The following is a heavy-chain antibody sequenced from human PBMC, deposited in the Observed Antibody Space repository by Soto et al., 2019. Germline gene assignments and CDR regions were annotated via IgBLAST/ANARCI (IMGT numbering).Heavy chain of an antibody. CDR3: ASPRSGSYYYGMDV. D-gene: IGHD3-3*01. CDR1: GYTFTSYD. V-gene: IGHV1-8*01. Sequence: QVQLVQSGAEVKKPGASVKVSCKASGYTFTSYDINWVRQATGQGLEWMGWMNPNSGNTGYAQKFQGIVTMTRNTYIITAYMELSSLRSEVPAVCYCASPRSGSYYYGMDVWGQGTAVTVSS. CDR2: MNPNSGNT. J-gene: IGHJ6*02.